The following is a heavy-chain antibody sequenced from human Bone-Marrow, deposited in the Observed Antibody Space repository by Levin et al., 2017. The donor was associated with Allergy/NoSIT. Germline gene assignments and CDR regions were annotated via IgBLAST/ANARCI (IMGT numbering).Heavy chain of an antibody. CDR3: ARDWLAVAGPDYYYYGMDV. J-gene: IGHJ6*02. D-gene: IGHD6-19*01. Sequence: GGSLRLSCAASGFTFSSYAMHWVRQAPGKGLEWVAVISYDGSNKYYADSVKGRFTISRDNSKNTLYLQMNSLRAEDTAVYYCARDWLAVAGPDYYYYGMDVWGQGTTVTVSS. CDR1: GFTFSSYA. V-gene: IGHV3-30*04. CDR2: ISYDGSNK.